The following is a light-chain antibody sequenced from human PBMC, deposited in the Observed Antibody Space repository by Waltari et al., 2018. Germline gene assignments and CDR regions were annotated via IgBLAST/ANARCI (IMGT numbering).Light chain of an antibody. CDR3: YSADSSGHHWV. V-gene: IGLV3-10*01. J-gene: IGLJ3*02. CDR1: ALPKKY. Sequence: SYELTQPPSVSVSPGQTARSTCSGAALPKKYAYWYQQKSGQAPVLVIYEDNKRPSGIPERFSGSSSGTMATLTIDGAQVEDEGDYYCYSADSSGHHWVFGGGTKLTVL. CDR2: EDN.